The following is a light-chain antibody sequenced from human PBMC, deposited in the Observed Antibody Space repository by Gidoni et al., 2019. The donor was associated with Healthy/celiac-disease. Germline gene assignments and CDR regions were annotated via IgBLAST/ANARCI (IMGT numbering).Light chain of an antibody. CDR2: GAS. CDR1: QSVSSN. V-gene: IGKV3-15*01. CDR3: QQYNNWPPLT. J-gene: IGKJ4*01. Sequence: PATLSVSPGERATLSCRASQSVSSNLAWYQQKPGQAPRLLIYGASTRATGIPARFSGSGSGTEFTLTISSLQSEDFAVYYCQQYNNWPPLTFGGXTKVEIK.